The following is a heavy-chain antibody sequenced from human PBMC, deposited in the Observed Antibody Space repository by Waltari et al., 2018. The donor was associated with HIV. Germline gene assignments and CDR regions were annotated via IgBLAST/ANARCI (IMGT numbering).Heavy chain of an antibody. CDR1: GFIFSSYA. J-gene: IGHJ6*02. Sequence: EVKLVESGEGLVQPGGSLRLSCAASGFIFSSYAMHWVRQAPGKGLEYVSGISHNGDSSYYADSVKGRFTVSRDNSKNTLYLQMGSLRAEDMAVYYCARDLGWEIAMAGDVWGHGTAVTVSS. V-gene: IGHV3-64*02. CDR2: ISHNGDSS. CDR3: ARDLGWEIAMAGDV. D-gene: IGHD6-19*01.